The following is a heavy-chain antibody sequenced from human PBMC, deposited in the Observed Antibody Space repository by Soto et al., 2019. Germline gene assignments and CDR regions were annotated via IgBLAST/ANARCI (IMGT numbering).Heavy chain of an antibody. V-gene: IGHV3-7*03. CDR2: IKQDGSEK. D-gene: IGHD6-13*01. J-gene: IGHJ4*02. Sequence: GGSLRLSCAASGFTFSSYWMSWVRQAPGKGLEWVANIKQDGSEKYYADSVKDRLTISRDNSKNTLYLQIHTLRAEDTAVYYCAKVSSSWYAGFFDLWGQGTLVTVSS. CDR1: GFTFSSYW. CDR3: AKVSSSWYAGFFDL.